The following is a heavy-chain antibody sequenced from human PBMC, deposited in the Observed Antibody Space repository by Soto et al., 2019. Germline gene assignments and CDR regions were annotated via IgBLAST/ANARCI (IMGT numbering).Heavy chain of an antibody. CDR2: ISSSSSYI. CDR3: AREDIVVVVAATPTDYYYYGMDV. CDR1: GFTFSSYS. D-gene: IGHD2-15*01. Sequence: EVQLVESGGGLVKPGGSLRLSCAASGFTFSSYSMNWVRQAPGKGLEWVSSISSSSSYIYYADSVKGRFTISRDNAKNSQYLQMNSLRAEDTAVYYCAREDIVVVVAATPTDYYYYGMDVWGQGTTVTVSS. V-gene: IGHV3-21*01. J-gene: IGHJ6*02.